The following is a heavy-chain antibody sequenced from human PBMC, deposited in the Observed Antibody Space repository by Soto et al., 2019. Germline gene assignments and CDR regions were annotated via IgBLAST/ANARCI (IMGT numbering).Heavy chain of an antibody. D-gene: IGHD5-18*01. V-gene: IGHV3-48*02. CDR1: GFTFSSYS. CDR2: ISSSSSTI. J-gene: IGHJ4*02. CDR3: AKVVRGYSYGYSGFDY. Sequence: EVQLVESGGGLVQPGGSLRLSCAASGFTFSSYSMNWVRQAPGKGLEWVSYISSSSSTIYYADSVKGRFTISRDNAKNSLYLQMNSLRDEDTAVYYCAKVVRGYSYGYSGFDYWGQGTLVTVSS.